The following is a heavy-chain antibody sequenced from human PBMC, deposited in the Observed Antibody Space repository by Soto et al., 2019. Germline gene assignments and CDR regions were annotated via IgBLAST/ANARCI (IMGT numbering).Heavy chain of an antibody. CDR2: IIPFFGTS. J-gene: IGHJ6*02. D-gene: IGHD1-26*01. V-gene: IGHV1-69*01. CDR3: ARVGHITNYGMAV. CDR1: GGTFSSYP. Sequence: QVQLEQSGAEVKKPGSSVKVSCEASGGTFSSYPINWVRQAPGQGLEWMGGIIPFFGTSNYAQKFQGRVTITADESTSTAYMELRSLRSEDTAVYYCARVGHITNYGMAVWGQGTTVTVSS.